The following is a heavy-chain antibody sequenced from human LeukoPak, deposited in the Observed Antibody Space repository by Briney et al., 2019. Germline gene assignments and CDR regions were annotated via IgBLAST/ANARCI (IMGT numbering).Heavy chain of an antibody. CDR3: ARDHSAVVTSNAGDI. CDR2: IYYSGST. J-gene: IGHJ3*02. D-gene: IGHD4-23*01. V-gene: IGHV4-61*08. CDR1: GRSIRSGDNY. Sequence: SETLSLTCTVSGRSIRSGDNYWSWIRQPPGKGLEWIGYIYYSGSTNYNPSLKSRVTISVDTSKKQFSLKLSSVTAADTAVYYCARDHSAVVTSNAGDIWGQGTMVTVSS.